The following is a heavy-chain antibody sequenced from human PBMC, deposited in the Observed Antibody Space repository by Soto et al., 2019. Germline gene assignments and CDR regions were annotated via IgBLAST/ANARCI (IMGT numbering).Heavy chain of an antibody. V-gene: IGHV5-51*01. J-gene: IGHJ6*03. CDR1: GYSFTSYW. D-gene: IGHD4-4*01. Sequence: PGESLKISCKGSGYSFTSYWIGWVRQMPGKGLEWMGIIYPGDSDTRYSPSFQGQVTISADKSISTAYLQWSSLKASDTAMYYCARHVSIYSNYSYYYYMDVWGKGTMVTVSS. CDR2: IYPGDSDT. CDR3: ARHVSIYSNYSYYYYMDV.